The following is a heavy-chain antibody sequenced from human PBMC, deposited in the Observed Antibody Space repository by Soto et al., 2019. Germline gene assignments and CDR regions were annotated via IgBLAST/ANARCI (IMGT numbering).Heavy chain of an antibody. D-gene: IGHD4-17*01. V-gene: IGHV4-34*01. CDR3: ARGTVTTFGYFDY. Sequence: QVQLQQWGAGLLKPSETLSLTCAVYGGSFSGYYWSWIRQPPGKGLEWIGEINHSGSTNYNPSLTSRVTISVDTSKDQFSLKLSSVTAADTAVYYCARGTVTTFGYFDYWGQGTLVTVSS. CDR2: INHSGST. CDR1: GGSFSGYY. J-gene: IGHJ4*02.